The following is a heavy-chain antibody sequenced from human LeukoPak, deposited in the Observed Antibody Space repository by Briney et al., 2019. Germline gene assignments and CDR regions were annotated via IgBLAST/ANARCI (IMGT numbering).Heavy chain of an antibody. CDR1: GFAFTSYA. D-gene: IGHD6-19*01. J-gene: IGHJ5*02. CDR2: IRNTGLNT. V-gene: IGHV3-23*01. Sequence: GRSLRLSCAASGFAFTSYAMTWVRQAPGKGLEWVSSIRNTGLNTYYADSVKGRFTIFRDNSKNTLFLQLNSLRAEDTAIYYCARVSGQWLISDWFDPWGQGTLVIVSS. CDR3: ARVSGQWLISDWFDP.